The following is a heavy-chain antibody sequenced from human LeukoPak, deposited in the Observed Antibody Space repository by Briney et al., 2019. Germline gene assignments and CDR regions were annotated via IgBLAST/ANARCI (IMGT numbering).Heavy chain of an antibody. Sequence: PGGSLRLSCAASGFTFSSYSMNWVRQAPGKGLEWVSYISSSGTTIFHADSVKGRFTISRDNAKNSLYLQMNSLRAEDTAVYYCARALYSSDWSGRPYYFDYWGRGTLVTVSS. J-gene: IGHJ4*02. CDR1: GFTFSSYS. CDR2: ISSSGTTI. CDR3: ARALYSSDWSGRPYYFDY. V-gene: IGHV3-48*04. D-gene: IGHD6-13*01.